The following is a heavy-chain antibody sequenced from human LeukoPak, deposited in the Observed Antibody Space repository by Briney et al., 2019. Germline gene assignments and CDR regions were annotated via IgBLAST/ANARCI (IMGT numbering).Heavy chain of an antibody. D-gene: IGHD6-19*01. CDR3: TRAFEPNTGWYIHFH. CDR2: IRSKAYGGTT. V-gene: IGHV3-49*04. J-gene: IGHJ4*02. CDR1: GFTFSSYA. Sequence: GGSLRLSCAASGFTFSSYAMHWVRQAPGKGLEWVGVIRSKAYGGTTDTAASVTGRFSILRDDSKNIAYLQMNSLKTDDAGVYYCTRAFEPNTGWYIHFHWGQGTVVTVSS.